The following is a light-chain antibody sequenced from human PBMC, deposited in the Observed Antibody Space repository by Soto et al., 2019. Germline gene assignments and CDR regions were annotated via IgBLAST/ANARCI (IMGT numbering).Light chain of an antibody. J-gene: IGKJ1*01. CDR2: GAS. Sequence: EIVLTQSPGTLSLFPGERATLSCKTSQSVSSSSLAWYQQKPGQAPRLLIYGASSRATGIPDRFSGSGSGTDFTLTISRLEPEDFAVDYCQQYGSSSWTFGQGTKVEIK. CDR1: QSVSSSS. CDR3: QQYGSSSWT. V-gene: IGKV3-20*01.